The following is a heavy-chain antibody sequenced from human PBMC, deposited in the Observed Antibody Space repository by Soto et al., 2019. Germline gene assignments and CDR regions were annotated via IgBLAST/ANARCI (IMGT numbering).Heavy chain of an antibody. CDR2: IIPIFGIP. V-gene: IGHV1-69*08. CDR3: AREDRDRETGLVPAAIDGMDV. D-gene: IGHD2-2*01. J-gene: IGHJ6*01. CDR1: GGTFSRYS. Sequence: QVQLVQSGTEVKKPGSSVRVSSKASGGTFSRYSITWVRQAPGHGLEWIGRIIPIFGIPTYAQKFQGRVTITADESTSTAYMELSSLRSDDTAVYYCAREDRDRETGLVPAAIDGMDVW.